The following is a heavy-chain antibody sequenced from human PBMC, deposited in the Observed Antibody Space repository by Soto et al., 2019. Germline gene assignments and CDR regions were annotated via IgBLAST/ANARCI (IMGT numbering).Heavy chain of an antibody. CDR3: ASGHKNYSGSDV. CDR2: IHGGRGRT. J-gene: IGHJ6*04. CDR1: GFTFSNYP. V-gene: IGHV3-74*03. Sequence: PGGSLRLSCAASGFTFSNYPLHWVRQAPGKGLAELSGIHGGRGRTAYAHPVKGRFTISSDNAKTTVYLQMNSLSGEDTALYYCASGHKNYSGSDVWGEGTTVTVPS.